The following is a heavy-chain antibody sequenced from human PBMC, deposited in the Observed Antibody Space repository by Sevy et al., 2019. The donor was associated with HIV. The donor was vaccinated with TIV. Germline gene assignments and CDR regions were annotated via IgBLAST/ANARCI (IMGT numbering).Heavy chain of an antibody. D-gene: IGHD3-22*01. CDR3: ASGGYYDSSAFDY. CDR1: GFTFRSYW. Sequence: GGSLRLSCAAEGFTFRSYWMSWVRQAPGKGLEWVANIKQDGSEKYYVDSLKGRFTISRDNAKNSLYMQMNSLRAEDTAVYYCASGGYYDSSAFDYWGQGTLVTVSS. V-gene: IGHV3-7*01. CDR2: IKQDGSEK. J-gene: IGHJ4*02.